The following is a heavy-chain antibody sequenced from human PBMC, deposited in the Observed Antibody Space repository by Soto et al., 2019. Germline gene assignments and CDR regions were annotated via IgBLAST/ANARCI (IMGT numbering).Heavy chain of an antibody. CDR2: IIPILGTI. J-gene: IGHJ4*02. V-gene: IGHV1-69*06. CDR1: GRTFLISA. Sequence: QVQLVQSGAEVKTPGSSVRVSCKTAGRTFLISAIAWVRPAPGQGLEWMGGIIPILGTIHIAKNFQGRVNITADRSTSTAYMDLSSLRSEYTATYFCATGKGWEHPSNHYCFDYWGQGSQVIVSS. D-gene: IGHD1-26*01. CDR3: ATGKGWEHPSNHYCFDY.